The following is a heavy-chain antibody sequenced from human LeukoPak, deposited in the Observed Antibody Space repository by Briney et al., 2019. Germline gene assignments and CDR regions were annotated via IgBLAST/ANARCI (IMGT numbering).Heavy chain of an antibody. Sequence: PSQTLSLTCTVSGGSISSDIYYWGWIRHHPEKGLEWIGYIYHTGSPYQNPSLKSRTTLSVDTPQNQFSLRLDSVTAADTAVYYCARGGHFDLLEYAFDVWGQGTMVTVSS. D-gene: IGHD3-9*01. CDR2: IYHTGSP. V-gene: IGHV4-31*03. CDR1: GGSISSDIYY. J-gene: IGHJ3*01. CDR3: ARGGHFDLLEYAFDV.